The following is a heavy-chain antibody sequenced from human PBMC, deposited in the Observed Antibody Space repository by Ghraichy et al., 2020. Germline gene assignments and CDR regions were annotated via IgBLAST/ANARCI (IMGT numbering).Heavy chain of an antibody. CDR3: ATEGRYCSGGSCYSVLFDY. D-gene: IGHD2-15*01. V-gene: IGHV1-24*01. Sequence: ASVKVSCKVSGYTLTELSMHWVRQAPGKGLEWMGGFDPEDGETIYAQKFQGRVTMTEDTSTDTAYMELSSLRSEDTAVYYCATEGRYCSGGSCYSVLFDYWGQGTLVTVSS. J-gene: IGHJ4*02. CDR2: FDPEDGET. CDR1: GYTLTELS.